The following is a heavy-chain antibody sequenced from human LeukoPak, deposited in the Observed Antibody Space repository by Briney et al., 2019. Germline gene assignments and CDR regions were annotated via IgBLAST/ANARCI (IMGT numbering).Heavy chain of an antibody. V-gene: IGHV3-23*01. Sequence: GGSLRLSCTASGFTFSSYALTWVRQAPGKGLGWVSAISGSGGTTYYADSVKGRFTISRDNSKSTVYLQMNSLRAEDTAIYYCAKYGGATPYNWFDPWGQGTLVTVSS. D-gene: IGHD1-26*01. CDR3: AKYGGATPYNWFDP. CDR1: GFTFSSYA. CDR2: ISGSGGTT. J-gene: IGHJ5*02.